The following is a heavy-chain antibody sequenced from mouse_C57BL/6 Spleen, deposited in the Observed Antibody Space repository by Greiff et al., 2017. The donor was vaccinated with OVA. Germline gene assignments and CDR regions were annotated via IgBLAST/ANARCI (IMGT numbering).Heavy chain of an antibody. CDR2: ISSGGSYT. D-gene: IGHD1-1*01. V-gene: IGHV5-6*02. Sequence: DVKLVESGGDLVKPGGSLKLSCAASGFTFSSYGMSWVRQTPDKRLEWVATISSGGSYTYYPDSVKGRFTISRDNAKNTLYLQMSSLKSEDTAMYYCARISALIATVVATEYFDVWGTGTTVTVSS. CDR1: GFTFSSYG. J-gene: IGHJ1*03. CDR3: ARISALIATVVATEYFDV.